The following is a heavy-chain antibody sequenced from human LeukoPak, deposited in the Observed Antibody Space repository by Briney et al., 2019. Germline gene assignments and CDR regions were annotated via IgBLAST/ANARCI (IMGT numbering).Heavy chain of an antibody. Sequence: GGSLRLSCAVSGLFLRRYWMSWRRQAPGKGLEWVANIKLDGSEKYYVDSVKGRFTIYRDNSKNSLYLPKNSLRSWDTAVYYCARGNVRLFDYWGRGTLVTVSS. D-gene: IGHD6-6*01. CDR1: GLFLRRYW. CDR3: ARGNVRLFDY. CDR2: IKLDGSEK. J-gene: IGHJ4*02. V-gene: IGHV3-7*04.